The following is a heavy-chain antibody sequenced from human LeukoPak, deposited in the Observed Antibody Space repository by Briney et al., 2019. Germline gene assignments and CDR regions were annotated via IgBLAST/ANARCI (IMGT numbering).Heavy chain of an antibody. V-gene: IGHV1-24*01. CDR2: FDPEDGET. J-gene: IGHJ3*02. CDR1: GYTLTELS. D-gene: IGHD3-10*01. Sequence: ASVKVSCKVSGYTLTELSMHWVRQAPGKGLEWMGGFDPEDGETIYAQKFQGRVTMTEDTSTDTAYLELSSLRSEDTAVYYCAKGHTSPYGSGSYDAFDIWGQGTMVTVSS. CDR3: AKGHTSPYGSGSYDAFDI.